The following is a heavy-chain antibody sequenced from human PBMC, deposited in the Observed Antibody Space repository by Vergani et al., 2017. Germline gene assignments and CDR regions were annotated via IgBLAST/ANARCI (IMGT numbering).Heavy chain of an antibody. D-gene: IGHD6-13*01. V-gene: IGHV1-2*02. CDR1: GYTFTGYY. J-gene: IGHJ5*02. CDR2: INPNSGGT. Sequence: QVQLVQSGAEVKKPGASVKVSCKASGYTFTGYYMHWVRQAPGQGLEWMGWINPNSGGTNYAQKFQGRVNMTRDTSISTAYMELSRLRSDDTAVYYCARKSIAAAGTNWFDPWGQGTLVTVSS. CDR3: ARKSIAAAGTNWFDP.